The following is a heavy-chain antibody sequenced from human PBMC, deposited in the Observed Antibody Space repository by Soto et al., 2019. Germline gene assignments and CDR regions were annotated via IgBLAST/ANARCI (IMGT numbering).Heavy chain of an antibody. D-gene: IGHD3-10*01. J-gene: IGHJ3*02. CDR1: GYSFTSYW. CDR2: IYPGDSDT. Sequence: GESLKISCKGSGYSFTSYWIGWVRQMPGKGLEWMGIIYPGDSDTRYSPSFQGQVTISADKSISTAYLQWSSLKASDTAMYHCASPYGSGSYYNPYAFDIWGQGTMVTVSS. V-gene: IGHV5-51*01. CDR3: ASPYGSGSYYNPYAFDI.